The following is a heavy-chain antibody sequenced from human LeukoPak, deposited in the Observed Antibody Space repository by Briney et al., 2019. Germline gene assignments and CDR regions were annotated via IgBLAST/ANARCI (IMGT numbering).Heavy chain of an antibody. CDR1: GFTFSAYG. J-gene: IGHJ4*02. V-gene: IGHV3-23*01. CDR3: AKDDYGNPGS. CDR2: ISGSGGSI. D-gene: IGHD4-11*01. Sequence: GGSLRLSCAASGFTFSAYGMSWVREAPGKGLEWVSGISGSGGSIHYADSVKGRYTISRDNSKNTLSLEMNSLRVEDTAVYYCAKDDYGNPGSWGQGTLVTVSS.